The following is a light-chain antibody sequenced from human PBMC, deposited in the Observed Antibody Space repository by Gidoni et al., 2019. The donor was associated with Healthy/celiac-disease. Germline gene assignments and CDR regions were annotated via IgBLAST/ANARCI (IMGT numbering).Light chain of an antibody. CDR2: GAS. CDR3: QQYNNWPFT. CDR1: QSVSSN. V-gene: IGKV3D-15*01. Sequence: EIVMPQSPATLSVSPGESATLSCRASQSVSSNLAWYQQKPGQAPRLLIYGASTRATGIPARFSGSGSGTEFTLTISSLQSEDFAVYYCQQYNNWPFTFGPGTKVEIK. J-gene: IGKJ3*01.